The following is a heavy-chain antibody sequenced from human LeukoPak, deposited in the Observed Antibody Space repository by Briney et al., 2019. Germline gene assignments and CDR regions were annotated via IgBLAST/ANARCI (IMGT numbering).Heavy chain of an antibody. D-gene: IGHD6-19*01. V-gene: IGHV1-69*13. CDR1: EYTFTSYA. CDR3: ARGGWDSSGWYPTYNWFDP. J-gene: IGHJ5*02. Sequence: SVKVSCKASEYTFTSYAMNWVRQAPGQGLEWMGGIIPIFGTANYAQKFQGRVTITADESTSTAYMELSSLRSEDTAVYYCARGGWDSSGWYPTYNWFDPWGQGTLVTVSS. CDR2: IIPIFGTA.